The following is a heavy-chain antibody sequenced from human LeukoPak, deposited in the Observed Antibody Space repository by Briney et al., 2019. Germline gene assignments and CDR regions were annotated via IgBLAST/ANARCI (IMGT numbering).Heavy chain of an antibody. CDR2: IYSGGST. Sequence: PGRSLRLSCAASGFTFSSYGMHWVRQAPGKGLEWVSVIYSGGSTYYADSVKGRFTISRDNSKNTLYLQMNSLRAEDTAVYYCASALWFGEYTFDYWGQGTLVTVSS. CDR3: ASALWFGEYTFDY. CDR1: GFTFSSYG. V-gene: IGHV3-NL1*01. D-gene: IGHD3-10*01. J-gene: IGHJ4*02.